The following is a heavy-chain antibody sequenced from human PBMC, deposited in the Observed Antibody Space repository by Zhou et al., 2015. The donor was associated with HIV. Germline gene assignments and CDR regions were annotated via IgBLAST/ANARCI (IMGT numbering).Heavy chain of an antibody. Sequence: QVQLLQSGAEVKKPDSSVRVSCKGSGDTFSSYSISWVRQAPGQGLEWMGRIIPLFGTPEYAQKFQGRVTISADEYTNTVYMEVSRLTADDTAAYYCAREGWGSWYFDLWGRGTLVSVSS. CDR2: IIPLFGTP. D-gene: IGHD7-27*01. V-gene: IGHV1-69*01. CDR1: GDTFSSYS. CDR3: AREGWGSWYFDL. J-gene: IGHJ2*01.